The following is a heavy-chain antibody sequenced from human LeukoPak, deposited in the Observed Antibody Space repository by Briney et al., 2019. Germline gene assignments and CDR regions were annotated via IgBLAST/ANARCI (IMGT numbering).Heavy chain of an antibody. CDR3: ARGHYGLDV. CDR2: INPDGSET. J-gene: IGHJ6*02. Sequence: GGSLRLSCAASGFSLSIHWLTWVRQAPGKRPQWVAHINPDGSETAFLDSVRGRFTISRDNSKNSLYLQMNTLRVEDTAVYHRARGHYGLDVWGQGTTVTVSS. V-gene: IGHV3-7*01. CDR1: GFSLSIHW.